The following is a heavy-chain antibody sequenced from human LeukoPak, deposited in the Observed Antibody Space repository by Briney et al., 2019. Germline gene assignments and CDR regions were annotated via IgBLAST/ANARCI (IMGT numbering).Heavy chain of an antibody. D-gene: IGHD6-19*01. J-gene: IGHJ4*02. CDR2: IYYSGST. Sequence: SETLSLTCTVSGGSISSYYWSWIRQPPGKGLEWIGYIYYSGSTNYNPSLKSRVTISVDTSKNQFSLKLSPVTAADTAVYYCARADSYSSGWYGGLDYWGQGTLVTVSS. V-gene: IGHV4-59*01. CDR1: GGSISSYY. CDR3: ARADSYSSGWYGGLDY.